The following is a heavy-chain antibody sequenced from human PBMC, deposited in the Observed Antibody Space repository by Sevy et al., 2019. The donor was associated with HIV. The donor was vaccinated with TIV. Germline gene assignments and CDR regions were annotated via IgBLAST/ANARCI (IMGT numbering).Heavy chain of an antibody. Sequence: ASVKVSCKASGYIFTDYYIHWMQQAPGQGLEWMAWINSDSGVTNYAQRFQGEVTVTRDTSLNTAYLDLSRLKSNDTAIYFCARLTTKPTSDLYGMDVWGQGTTLTVSS. J-gene: IGHJ6*02. CDR1: GYIFTDYY. V-gene: IGHV1-2*02. CDR3: ARLTTKPTSDLYGMDV. D-gene: IGHD4-17*01. CDR2: INSDSGVT.